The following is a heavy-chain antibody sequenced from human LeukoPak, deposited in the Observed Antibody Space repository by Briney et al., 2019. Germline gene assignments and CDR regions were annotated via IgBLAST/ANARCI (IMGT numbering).Heavy chain of an antibody. CDR1: GFTFSSYA. J-gene: IGHJ6*03. Sequence: PPGGSLRLSCAASGFTFSSYAMNWVRQAPGKGLEWVSAISGSGGSTFYADSVKGRFTISRDNSKNTLYLQMNSLRAEDTAVYYCAKGSRPGYGYGPREYYYYMDVWGKGTTVTVSS. CDR2: ISGSGGST. CDR3: AKGSRPGYGYGPREYYYYMDV. V-gene: IGHV3-23*01. D-gene: IGHD5-18*01.